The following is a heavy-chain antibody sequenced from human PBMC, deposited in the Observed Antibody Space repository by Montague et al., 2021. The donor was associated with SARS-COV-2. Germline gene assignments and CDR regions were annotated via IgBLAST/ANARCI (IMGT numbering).Heavy chain of an antibody. Sequence: SETLSLTCAVYGGSFSGYYWSWIRQPPGKGLEWIGEINHSGGTNXNPSLKSRVTISVDTSKNQFSLKLSSVTAADTAVYYCARARQDVVVPALGIGAYYYYYYMDDWGKGTTVTVSS. CDR3: ARARQDVVVPALGIGAYYYYYYMDD. J-gene: IGHJ6*03. CDR1: GGSFSGYY. V-gene: IGHV4-34*01. D-gene: IGHD2-2*01. CDR2: INHSGGT.